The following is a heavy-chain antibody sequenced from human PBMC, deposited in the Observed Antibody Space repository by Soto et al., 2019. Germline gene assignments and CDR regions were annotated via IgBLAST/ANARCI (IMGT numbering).Heavy chain of an antibody. J-gene: IGHJ4*02. CDR3: ATRCSGGGCQPY. CDR1: SGSVSSNNW. Sequence: QVQLQESGPGLVEPSGTLSLTCAVSSGSVSSNNWWSWVRQPPGKGLEWIGEIYHSGSTNYNVSLKSRVTISADKSKNQFSLKLSSVTAADTAVYYCATRCSGGGCQPYWGQGTLVTVSS. CDR2: IYHSGST. D-gene: IGHD2-15*01. V-gene: IGHV4-4*02.